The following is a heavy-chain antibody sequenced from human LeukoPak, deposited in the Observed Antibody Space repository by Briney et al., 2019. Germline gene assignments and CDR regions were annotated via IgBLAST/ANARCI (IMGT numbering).Heavy chain of an antibody. CDR2: IKQDGTDK. CDR3: ASWGDYYDSSAFDI. V-gene: IGHV3-7*01. Sequence: GGSLRLSCAASGFSFSSYWMSWVRQAPGKGLEWVANIKQDGTDKYYLDSVKGRFTISRDNAKNSLFLQMNSLRVEDTAVYYCASWGDYYDSSAFDIWGQGTMVTVSS. CDR1: GFSFSSYW. J-gene: IGHJ3*02. D-gene: IGHD3-22*01.